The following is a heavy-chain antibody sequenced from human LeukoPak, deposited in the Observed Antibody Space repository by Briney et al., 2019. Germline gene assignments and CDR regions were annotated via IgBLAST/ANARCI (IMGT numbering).Heavy chain of an antibody. V-gene: IGHV3-11*04. CDR1: GFSFSSYH. CDR2: ISISGSTI. J-gene: IGHJ3*02. CDR3: ARTVAGLPLDAFDI. D-gene: IGHD6-19*01. Sequence: GSLRLSCAASGFSFSSYHMRWIRQAPGKGLEWVSFISISGSTIYYADSVKGRFTISRDNAKNSLYLQMNSLRAEDTAVYYCARTVAGLPLDAFDIWGQGTMVTVSS.